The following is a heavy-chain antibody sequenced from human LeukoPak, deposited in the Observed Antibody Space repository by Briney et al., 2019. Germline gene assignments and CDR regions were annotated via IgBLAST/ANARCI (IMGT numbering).Heavy chain of an antibody. V-gene: IGHV1-69*13. D-gene: IGHD6-13*01. Sequence: SVKVSCKASGGTFSSYAISWVRQAPGQGLEWMGGIIPIFGTANYAQKFQGRVTITADESTSTAYMELSSLRSEDTAVYYCARDRAAAGNYYYYMDVWGKGTTVTVSS. J-gene: IGHJ6*03. CDR1: GGTFSSYA. CDR3: ARDRAAAGNYYYYMDV. CDR2: IIPIFGTA.